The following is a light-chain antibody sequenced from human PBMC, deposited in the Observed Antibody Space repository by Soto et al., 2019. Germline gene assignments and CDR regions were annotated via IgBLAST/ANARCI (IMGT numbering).Light chain of an antibody. Sequence: QSVLTQPPSASGTPGQRVTISCSGSSSNIGRCTVNWYQQLPGTAPTLLISTNNQRPAGVPDRFSGSKSGTSASLAISGLQSKDEADYYCAAWGDSLNGPVFGGGTKVTVL. CDR1: SSNIGRCT. CDR2: TNN. CDR3: AAWGDSLNGPV. J-gene: IGLJ2*01. V-gene: IGLV1-44*01.